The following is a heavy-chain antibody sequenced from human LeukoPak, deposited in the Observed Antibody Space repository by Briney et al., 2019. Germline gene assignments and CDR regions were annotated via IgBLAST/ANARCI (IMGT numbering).Heavy chain of an antibody. J-gene: IGHJ4*02. D-gene: IGHD3-22*01. CDR3: ARDVGDYYDSSGYDVFDY. CDR2: INPSGGST. V-gene: IGHV1-46*01. CDR1: GGTFSSYA. Sequence: ASVKVSCKASGGTFSSYAISWVRQAPGQGLEWMGIINPSGGSTSYAQKFQGRVTMTRDTSTSTVYMELSSLRSEDTAVYYCARDVGDYYDSSGYDVFDYWGQGTLVTVSS.